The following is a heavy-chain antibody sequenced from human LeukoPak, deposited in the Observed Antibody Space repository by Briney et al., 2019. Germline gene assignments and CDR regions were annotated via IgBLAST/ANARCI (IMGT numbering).Heavy chain of an antibody. CDR2: INHSGST. Sequence: SETLSLTCAVYGGSFSGYYWSWIRQPPGKGLEWIGEINHSGSTNHNPSLKSRVTISVDTSKNQFSLKLSSVTAADTAVYYCARGGGVTIFGVVISRGWFDPWGQGTLVTVSS. CDR1: GGSFSGYY. D-gene: IGHD3-3*01. CDR3: ARGGGVTIFGVVISRGWFDP. V-gene: IGHV4-34*01. J-gene: IGHJ5*02.